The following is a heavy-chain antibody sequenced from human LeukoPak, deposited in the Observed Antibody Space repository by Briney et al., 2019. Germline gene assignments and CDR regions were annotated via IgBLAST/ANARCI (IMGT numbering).Heavy chain of an antibody. J-gene: IGHJ4*02. V-gene: IGHV3-21*01. Sequence: GGSLRLSCAASGFTFSSYSMNWVRQAPGKGLEWVSSISSSSSYIYYADSVKGRFTISRDNAKNSLYLQMNSLRAEDTAVYYCARGNGITMIVVPLELDYWGQGTLVTVSS. CDR3: ARGNGITMIVVPLELDY. CDR1: GFTFSSYS. D-gene: IGHD3-22*01. CDR2: ISSSSSYI.